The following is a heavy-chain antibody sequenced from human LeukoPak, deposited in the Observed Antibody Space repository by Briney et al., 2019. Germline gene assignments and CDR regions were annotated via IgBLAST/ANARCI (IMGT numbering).Heavy chain of an antibody. CDR3: ARAAVAGDFDY. CDR2: ISSSSSYI. CDR1: GFTFSSYG. D-gene: IGHD6-19*01. J-gene: IGHJ4*02. Sequence: GGSLRLSCAASGFTFSSYGMHWVRQAPGKGLEWVSSISSSSSYIYYADSVKGRFTISRDNAKNTLYLQMNSLRAEDTAVYYCARAAVAGDFDYWGRGTLVTVSS. V-gene: IGHV3-21*01.